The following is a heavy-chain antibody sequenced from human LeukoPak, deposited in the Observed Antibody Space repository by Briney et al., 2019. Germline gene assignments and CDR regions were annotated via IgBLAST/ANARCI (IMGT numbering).Heavy chain of an antibody. CDR3: ARVLGCTNGVCHDAFDM. J-gene: IGHJ3*02. CDR2: IKQDGSEK. CDR1: GFTFGDNY. D-gene: IGHD2-8*01. V-gene: IGHV3-7*01. Sequence: GGSLRLSCAASGFTFGDNYMSWIRQAPGKGLEWVANIKQDGSEKDYVDAVKGRFTISRDNAKNSLYLQTNSLRVEDTAVYYCARVLGCTNGVCHDAFDMWGQGTMVTVSS.